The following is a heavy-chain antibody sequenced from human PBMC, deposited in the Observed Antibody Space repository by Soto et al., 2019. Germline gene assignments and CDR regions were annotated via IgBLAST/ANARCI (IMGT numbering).Heavy chain of an antibody. D-gene: IGHD3-22*01. CDR2: IFYPGRT. J-gene: IGHJ4*02. CDR1: DGSISTSSYY. V-gene: IGHV4-39*01. CDR3: TRHHPHHYDSSGYFDY. Sequence: QLQMQEPGPGLVKPSETLSLTCTVSDGSISTSSYYWVWIRQSPGKGLEWIGTIFYPGRTYYNPSLESRVTLSVDTSKNQFSLHLTSVTAADTAVYYCTRHHPHHYDSSGYFDYWGQGTLVTVSS.